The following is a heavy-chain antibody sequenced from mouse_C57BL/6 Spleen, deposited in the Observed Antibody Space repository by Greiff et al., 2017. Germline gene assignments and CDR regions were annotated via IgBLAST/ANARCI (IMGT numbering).Heavy chain of an antibody. CDR3: ARGGPYYDYATSYFDY. Sequence: QVQLQQSGAELVKPGTSVKVSCKASGYAFTNYLIEWVKQRPGQGLEWIGVINPGSGGTNYNEKFKGKATLTADKSSSTAYMQLSSLTSEDSAVYFCARGGPYYDYATSYFDYWGQGTTLTVSS. CDR1: GYAFTNYL. J-gene: IGHJ2*01. V-gene: IGHV1-54*01. CDR2: INPGSGGT. D-gene: IGHD2-4*01.